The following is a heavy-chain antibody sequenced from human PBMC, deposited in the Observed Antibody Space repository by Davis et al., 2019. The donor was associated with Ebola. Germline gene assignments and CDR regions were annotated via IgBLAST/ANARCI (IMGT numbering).Heavy chain of an antibody. J-gene: IGHJ4*02. Sequence: ASVKVSCKASGYTFTGYSMHWVRQAPGQGLEWMGWISAYNGNTNYAQKLQGRVTMTTDTSTSTAYMELRSLRSDDTAVYYCARVLAAAGTDWGQGTLVTVSS. CDR3: ARVLAAAGTD. CDR2: ISAYNGNT. D-gene: IGHD6-13*01. CDR1: GYTFTGYS. V-gene: IGHV1-18*04.